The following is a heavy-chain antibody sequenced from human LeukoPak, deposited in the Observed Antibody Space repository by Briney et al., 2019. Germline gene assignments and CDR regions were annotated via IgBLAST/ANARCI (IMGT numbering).Heavy chain of an antibody. J-gene: IGHJ4*02. V-gene: IGHV4-38-2*02. CDR3: ARATAGTTLFEGIDY. D-gene: IGHD1-1*01. CDR2: IYHSGRT. Sequence: ASETLSLTCTVSGYSISSGYYWGWIRQPPGKGLEWIGSIYHSGRTYYNPSLKSRVTISVDTSKNQFSLKLSSVTAADTAVYYCARATAGTTLFEGIDYWGQGTLVTVSS. CDR1: GYSISSGYY.